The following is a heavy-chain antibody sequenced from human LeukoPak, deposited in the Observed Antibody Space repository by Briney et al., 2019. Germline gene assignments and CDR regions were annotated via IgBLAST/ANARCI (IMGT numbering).Heavy chain of an antibody. J-gene: IGHJ4*02. CDR3: ARDTYYYDSGGYFGYFDY. D-gene: IGHD3-22*01. V-gene: IGHV4-39*02. CDR2: IYYSGST. Sequence: SETLSLTCTVSGGSISSSSYYWGWIRQPPGKGLEWIGSIYYSGSTYYNPSLKSRVTISVDTSKNQFSLKLSSVTAADTAVYYCARDTYYYDSGGYFGYFDYWGQGTLVTVSS. CDR1: GGSISSSSYY.